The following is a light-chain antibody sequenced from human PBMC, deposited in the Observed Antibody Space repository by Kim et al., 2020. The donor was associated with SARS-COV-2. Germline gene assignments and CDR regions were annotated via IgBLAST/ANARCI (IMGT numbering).Light chain of an antibody. J-gene: IGLJ2*01. CDR1: SLRSYY. Sequence: ALGQTVRITCQGDSLRSYYASWYQQKPGQAPVLVIYGKNYRPSGIPDRFSGSSSGNTASLTITGAQAEDEADYYCNSRDSSGNHVVFGGGTKVTVL. CDR2: GKN. CDR3: NSRDSSGNHVV. V-gene: IGLV3-19*01.